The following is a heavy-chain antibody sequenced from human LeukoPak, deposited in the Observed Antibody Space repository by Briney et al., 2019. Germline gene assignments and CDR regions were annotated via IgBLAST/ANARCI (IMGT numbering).Heavy chain of an antibody. J-gene: IGHJ4*02. CDR3: ARDRGTDYYDSSGYYFDF. D-gene: IGHD3-22*01. Sequence: PSETLSLTCTVSGDSLSSGIYYWSWIRQPAGGKLEWIGPIYSSGSANYNPSLRSRVSMSVDTSNNQFSLKVTSVTAADTAVYFCARDRGTDYYDSSGYYFDFWGQGSQVTVSS. V-gene: IGHV4-61*02. CDR1: GDSLSSGIYY. CDR2: IYSSGSA.